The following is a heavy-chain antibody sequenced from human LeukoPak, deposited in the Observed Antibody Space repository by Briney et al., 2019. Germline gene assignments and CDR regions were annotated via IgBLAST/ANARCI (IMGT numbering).Heavy chain of an antibody. CDR2: ISSSSSSYI. V-gene: IGHV3-21*01. J-gene: IGHJ4*02. CDR1: GFTFSSYS. D-gene: IGHD5-18*01. CDR3: ARDRGYSYGYVY. Sequence: PGGSLRLSCAASGFTFSSYSMNWVRQAPGKGLEWVSSISSSSSSYIYYADSVKGRFTISRDNAKNSLYLQMNSLRAEDTAVYYCARDRGYSYGYVYWGQGTLVTVSS.